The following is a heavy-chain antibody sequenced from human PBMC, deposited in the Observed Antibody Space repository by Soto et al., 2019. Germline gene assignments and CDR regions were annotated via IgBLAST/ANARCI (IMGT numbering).Heavy chain of an antibody. CDR1: GYTFTSYG. CDR2: ISAYNGNT. Sequence: ASVKVSCKASGYTFTSYGISWVRQAPGQGLEWMGWISAYNGNTNYAQKLQGRVTMTTDTSTSTAYMELRSLRSDDTAVYYCARDGESGSYYYYYGMDVWGQGTTVTVSS. D-gene: IGHD1-26*01. J-gene: IGHJ6*02. CDR3: ARDGESGSYYYYYGMDV. V-gene: IGHV1-18*01.